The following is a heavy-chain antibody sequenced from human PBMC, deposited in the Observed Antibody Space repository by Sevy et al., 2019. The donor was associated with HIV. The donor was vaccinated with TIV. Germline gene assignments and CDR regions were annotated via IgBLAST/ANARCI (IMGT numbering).Heavy chain of an antibody. J-gene: IGHJ5*02. CDR1: GGSISSYY. Sequence: SETLSLTCTVSGGSISSYYWSWIRQPPGKGLEWIGYFYYSGSTNYNPSLKSRVTISVDTSKNQFSLKLSSVTAADTAVYYCARLEGAAAYNWFDPWGQGTLVTVSS. V-gene: IGHV4-59*12. D-gene: IGHD2-2*01. CDR2: FYYSGST. CDR3: ARLEGAAAYNWFDP.